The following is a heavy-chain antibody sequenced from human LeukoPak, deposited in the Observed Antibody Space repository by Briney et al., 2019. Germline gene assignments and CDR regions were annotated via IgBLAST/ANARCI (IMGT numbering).Heavy chain of an antibody. CDR3: ARLSSTLYYSMDV. D-gene: IGHD6-6*01. J-gene: IGHJ6*02. Sequence: PSETLSLTCVVSGGSIGSYYWTWIRQPPGKGLEWVGYIQNSAIYRANIKSSPSLQSRVSLSIDSSKKEVSLTVSSVTAADTAVYYCARLSSTLYYSMDVWGPGTAVTVSS. V-gene: IGHV4-59*08. CDR1: GGSIGSYY. CDR2: IQNSAIYRANI.